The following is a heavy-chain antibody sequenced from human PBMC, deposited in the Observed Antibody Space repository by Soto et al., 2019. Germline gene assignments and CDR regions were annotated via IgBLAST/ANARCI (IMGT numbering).Heavy chain of an antibody. V-gene: IGHV3-33*01. CDR2: IWFDGNRK. D-gene: IGHD6-19*01. J-gene: IGHJ4*02. Sequence: QVQLVESGGGVVQPGMSLTLSCAASGFTFSGHSMLWVRQAPGKGLEWVALIWFDGNRKHYADSVKGRFTISRDNSKNTLYLQMNRLTDEDTAMYYCARDMDARYANGWYHYFDYWGQGTLATVSS. CDR1: GFTFSGHS. CDR3: ARDMDARYANGWYHYFDY.